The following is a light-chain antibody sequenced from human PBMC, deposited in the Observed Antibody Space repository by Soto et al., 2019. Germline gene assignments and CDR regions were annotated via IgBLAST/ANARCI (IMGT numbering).Light chain of an antibody. J-gene: IGLJ1*01. V-gene: IGLV2-23*01. CDR1: SSDVGSYNL. CDR3: CSYAGSYV. Sequence: QSVLTQPASVSGSPGQSITISCTGTSSDVGSYNLVSWYQQHPGKAPKLMIYEGSKRPSGVSNRFSGSKSGNTASLTISGLQAEDEADYYCCSYAGSYVFGTGIKLTVL. CDR2: EGS.